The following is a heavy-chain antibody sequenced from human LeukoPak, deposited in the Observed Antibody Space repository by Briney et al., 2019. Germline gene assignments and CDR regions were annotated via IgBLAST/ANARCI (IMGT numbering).Heavy chain of an antibody. CDR2: IYYSGST. Sequence: KPSETLSLTCTVSGGSISSYYWSWIRQPPGKRLEWIGHIYYSGSTNYNPSLKSRVTISVDTSKNQFSLKLSSVTAADTAVYYCASRSSIWSGYQDTLYYFDSWGQGTLVTVYS. J-gene: IGHJ4*02. V-gene: IGHV4-59*01. CDR3: ASRSSIWSGYQDTLYYFDS. CDR1: GGSISSYY. D-gene: IGHD3-3*01.